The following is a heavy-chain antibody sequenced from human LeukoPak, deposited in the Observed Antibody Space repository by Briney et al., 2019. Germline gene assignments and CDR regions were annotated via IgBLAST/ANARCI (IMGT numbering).Heavy chain of an antibody. CDR3: AREPIVLVPAAIFNWFDP. J-gene: IGHJ5*02. D-gene: IGHD2-2*02. CDR1: GYTFTGYY. CDR2: INPDSGGT. Sequence: ASVKVSCKASGYTFTGYYIHWVRQAPGQRPEWMGWINPDSGGTNYAQKFQGRVTMSRDTSISTAYMEVSRLRSDDTAVYYCAREPIVLVPAAIFNWFDPWGQGTLVTVSS. V-gene: IGHV1-2*02.